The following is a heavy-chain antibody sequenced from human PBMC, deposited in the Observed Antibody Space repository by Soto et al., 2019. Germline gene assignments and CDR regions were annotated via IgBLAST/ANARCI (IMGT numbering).Heavy chain of an antibody. J-gene: IGHJ6*03. Sequence: EVQLVESGGGSVQPGGSLRLSCAASGFTFSSYSMNWVRQAPGKGLEWGSYISSSSNTIYYADSVKGRFTISRDNAKASLYLQMNSLRADDTAVYYCARTRTMITFGGVIVKYYYYMDVWAKGTTVTVSS. V-gene: IGHV3-48*01. CDR3: ARTRTMITFGGVIVKYYYYMDV. CDR1: GFTFSSYS. CDR2: ISSSSNTI. D-gene: IGHD3-16*02.